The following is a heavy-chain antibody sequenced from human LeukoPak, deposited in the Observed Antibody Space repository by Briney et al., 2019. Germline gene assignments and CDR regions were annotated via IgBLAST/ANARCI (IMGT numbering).Heavy chain of an antibody. V-gene: IGHV3-21*01. CDR1: GFTFSSYS. J-gene: IGHJ6*03. CDR2: ISSSSSDI. CDR3: ARESPRYYYYYMDV. Sequence: GGSLRLSCAASGFTFSSYSMNWVRQAPGKGLEWVSSISSSSSDIYYADSVKGRFTISRDNAKNSLYLQMNSLRAEDTAVYYCARESPRYYYYYMDVWGKGTTVTVSS.